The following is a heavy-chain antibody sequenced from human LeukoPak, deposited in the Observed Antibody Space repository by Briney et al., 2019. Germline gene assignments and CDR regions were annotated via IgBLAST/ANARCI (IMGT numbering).Heavy chain of an antibody. CDR3: ATAYYDSSGYYWDY. V-gene: IGHV1-18*01. Sequence: SVKVSCKASGYTFTSYGISWVRQAPGQGLEWMGWISAYNGNTNYAQKLQGRVTMTTDTSTSTAYMELRSLRSDDTAVYYCATAYYDSSGYYWDYWGQGTLVTVSS. CDR1: GYTFTSYG. D-gene: IGHD3-22*01. CDR2: ISAYNGNT. J-gene: IGHJ4*02.